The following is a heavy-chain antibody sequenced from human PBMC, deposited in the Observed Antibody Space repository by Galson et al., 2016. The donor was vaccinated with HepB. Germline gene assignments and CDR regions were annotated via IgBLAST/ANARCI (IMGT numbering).Heavy chain of an antibody. J-gene: IGHJ4*02. CDR2: IYYSGST. CDR3: ARQSGGPFFDY. Sequence: SETLSLTCTVSGGSISSYFWGWIRQPPGKGLEWIAHIYYSGSTTYNPSLKSRITLSVDTSKNQFSLKLSSVTAADTAVYYCARQSGGPFFDYWGQGTLVTVSS. D-gene: IGHD2-15*01. V-gene: IGHV4-59*01. CDR1: GGSISSYF.